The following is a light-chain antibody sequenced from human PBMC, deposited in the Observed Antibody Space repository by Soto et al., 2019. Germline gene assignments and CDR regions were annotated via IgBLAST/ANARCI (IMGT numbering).Light chain of an antibody. J-gene: IGKJ2*01. CDR3: QQYGSSPYT. Sequence: EIVLTQSPGTLSLSPGERATLSCRASRSISSNYVAWYQQKPGQAPRLLMFGVSNRAAGIPDRFSGSGSGTDFTLTISRLEPEDFAGFYCQQYGSSPYTFGQGTKLEIK. V-gene: IGKV3-20*01. CDR2: GVS. CDR1: RSISSNY.